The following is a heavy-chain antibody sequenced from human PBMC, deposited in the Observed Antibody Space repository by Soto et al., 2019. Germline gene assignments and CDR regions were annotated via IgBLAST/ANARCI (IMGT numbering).Heavy chain of an antibody. V-gene: IGHV4-59*02. J-gene: IGHJ4*02. CDR3: ATLRGVISS. CDR2: ISYSGST. CDR1: GGSVSNYY. Sequence: QVQLQESGPGLVKPSQTLSLTCTVSGGSVSNYYWSWIRQPPGKGLEWIGYISYSGSTNYNPSLKSRITISVDTSKNQVSLRLSSVTAADTAVYYCATLRGVISSWGQGTLVTVSS. D-gene: IGHD3-10*01.